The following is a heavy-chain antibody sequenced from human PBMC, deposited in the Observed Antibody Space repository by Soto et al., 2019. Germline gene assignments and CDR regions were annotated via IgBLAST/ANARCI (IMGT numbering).Heavy chain of an antibody. CDR2: INPNSGGT. Sequence: GASVKVSCKASGYTFTGYYMHWVRQAPGQGPEWMGWINPNSGGTNYAQKFQGWVTMTRDTSISTAYMELSRLRSDDTAVYYCARTYSGYDHDAFDIWGQGTMVTVSS. CDR3: ARTYSGYDHDAFDI. J-gene: IGHJ3*02. V-gene: IGHV1-2*04. CDR1: GYTFTGYY. D-gene: IGHD5-12*01.